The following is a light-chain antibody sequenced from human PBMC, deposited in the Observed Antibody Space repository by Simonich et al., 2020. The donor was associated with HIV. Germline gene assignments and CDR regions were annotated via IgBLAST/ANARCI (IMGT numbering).Light chain of an antibody. CDR3: QQYNYWPLFLT. CDR1: QSVSSN. J-gene: IGKJ4*01. Sequence: EMVMTQSPATLSVSPGERATLSCRASQSVSSNLAWYQQKPGQSPRLLIYGASARATGIPARFSGSGSGTEFTLTISSLQSEDFAVYYCQQYNYWPLFLTFGGGTKVEIK. CDR2: GAS. V-gene: IGKV3-15*01.